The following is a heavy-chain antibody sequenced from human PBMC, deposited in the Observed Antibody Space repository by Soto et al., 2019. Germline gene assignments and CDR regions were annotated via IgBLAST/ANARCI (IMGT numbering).Heavy chain of an antibody. J-gene: IGHJ6*03. CDR3: ARQGSTYSGYYYYYMDV. CDR1: GGSISSYY. CDR2: IYYSGST. D-gene: IGHD5-12*01. V-gene: IGHV4-59*08. Sequence: SETLSLTCTVSGGSISSYYWSWIRQPPGKGLEWIGYIYYSGSTNYNPSLKSRVTISVDTSKNQFSLKLSSLTAADTAVYYCARQGSTYSGYYYYYMDVWGKGTTVTVSS.